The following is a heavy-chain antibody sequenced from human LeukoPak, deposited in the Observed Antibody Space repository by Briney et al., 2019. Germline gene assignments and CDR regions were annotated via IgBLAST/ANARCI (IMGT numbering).Heavy chain of an antibody. Sequence: PGRSLRLSCAASGFTFDDYAMHWVRQAPGKGLEWVSGISWNSGSIGYADSVKGRFTISRDNAKNSLYLQMNSLRAEDTALYYCAKDREQQLSAFDVWGQGTMVNVSS. CDR2: ISWNSGSI. D-gene: IGHD6-13*01. CDR1: GFTFDDYA. V-gene: IGHV3-9*01. CDR3: AKDREQQLSAFDV. J-gene: IGHJ3*01.